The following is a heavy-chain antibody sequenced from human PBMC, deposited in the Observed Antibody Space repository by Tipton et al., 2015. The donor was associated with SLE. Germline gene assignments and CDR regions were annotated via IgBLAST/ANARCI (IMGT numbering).Heavy chain of an antibody. CDR1: GFTVSSNY. Sequence: SLRLXCAASGFTVSSNYMSWVRQAPGKGLEWVSVIYSGGSTYYADSVKGRFTISRDNSKNTLYLQMNSLRAEDTAVYYCARDRGSGWFDFDYWGQGTLVTVSS. CDR3: ARDRGSGWFDFDY. CDR2: IYSGGST. J-gene: IGHJ4*02. D-gene: IGHD6-19*01. V-gene: IGHV3-53*05.